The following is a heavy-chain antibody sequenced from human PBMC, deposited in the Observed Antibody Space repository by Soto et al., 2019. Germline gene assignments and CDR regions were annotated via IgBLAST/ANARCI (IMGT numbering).Heavy chain of an antibody. Sequence: SETLSFTCTVSGGSISSSSYYWGWTRQPPGKGLEWIGSIYYSGSTYYNPSLKSRVTISVDTSKNQFSLKLSSVTAADTAVYYCARYIFGVVIIPSRFDYWGQGTLVTVSS. CDR2: IYYSGST. D-gene: IGHD3-3*02. J-gene: IGHJ4*02. CDR3: ARYIFGVVIIPSRFDY. CDR1: GGSISSSSYY. V-gene: IGHV4-39*01.